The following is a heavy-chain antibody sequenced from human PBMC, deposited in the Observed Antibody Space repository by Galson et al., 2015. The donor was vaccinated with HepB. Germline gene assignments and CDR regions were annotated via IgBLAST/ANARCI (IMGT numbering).Heavy chain of an antibody. Sequence: QSGAEVKKPGESLRVSCKASGYNFRDYWITWVRQKPGKGLEWMGGIDPSDSYTYYSPSFQGHVTISTDKSINTAYLQWSSLEASDTGMYYCARLNYYDSFGHLYWGQGTLVTVSS. D-gene: IGHD3-22*01. CDR3: ARLNYYDSFGHLY. V-gene: IGHV5-10-1*01. J-gene: IGHJ4*02. CDR2: IDPSDSYT. CDR1: GYNFRDYW.